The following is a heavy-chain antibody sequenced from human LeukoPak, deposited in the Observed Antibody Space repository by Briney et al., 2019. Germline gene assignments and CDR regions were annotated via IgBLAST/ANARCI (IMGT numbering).Heavy chain of an antibody. CDR1: GFTFSSYW. CDR2: IKQDGSEK. CDR3: AREDWSGGSCYSALFY. V-gene: IGHV3-7*01. Sequence: PGGSLRLSCAASGFTFSSYWMSWVRQAPGKGLEWVANIKQDGSEKYYVHSVKGRFTISRDNAKNSLYLQMNSLRADDTAVYYCAREDWSGGSCYSALFYWGQGTLVTVSS. J-gene: IGHJ4*02. D-gene: IGHD2-15*01.